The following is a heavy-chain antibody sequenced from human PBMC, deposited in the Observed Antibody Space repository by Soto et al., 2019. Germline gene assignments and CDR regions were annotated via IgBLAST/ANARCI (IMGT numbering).Heavy chain of an antibody. J-gene: IGHJ4*02. CDR1: GGTFSSYA. CDR2: IIPIFGTA. CDR3: ARGRMAFKHLTDFDY. Sequence: GASVKVSCKASGGTFSSYAISWVRQAPGQGLEWMGGIIPIFGTANYAQKFQGRVTITADESTSTAYMELSSLRSEDTAVYYCARGRMAFKHLTDFDYWGQGTLVTVSS. D-gene: IGHD3-3*02. V-gene: IGHV1-69*13.